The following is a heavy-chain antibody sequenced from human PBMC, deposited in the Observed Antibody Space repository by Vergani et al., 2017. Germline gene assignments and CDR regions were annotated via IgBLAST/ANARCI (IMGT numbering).Heavy chain of an antibody. CDR1: GYSLSDHY. V-gene: IGHV1-2*02. J-gene: IGHJ5*02. CDR3: ARNRGRGGSYSVSWFDP. D-gene: IGHD3-10*01. Sequence: QVQLVQSGAEVRKPGASVKVSCKASGYSLSDHYIHWVRQAPGQGFEWMGRLDPHTGDTKYAEQFQGRAILTRDRSISTAYMELISLISDDTAVYYCARNRGRGGSYSVSWFDPWGQGTQVTVAS. CDR2: LDPHTGDT.